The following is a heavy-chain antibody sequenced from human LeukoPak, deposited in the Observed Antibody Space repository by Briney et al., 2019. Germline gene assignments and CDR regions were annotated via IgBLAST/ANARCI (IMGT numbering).Heavy chain of an antibody. V-gene: IGHV3-48*04. D-gene: IGHD3-16*01. CDR3: ARAYDWSYYYYMDV. Sequence: PGGSLRLSCAASGFIFSTYSMNWVRQAPGKGLEWVSYISSSSATIYYADSVKGRFTVSRDNAKNSLYLQMNSLRAEDTAVYYCARAYDWSYYYYMDVWGKGTTVTVSS. CDR2: ISSSSATI. CDR1: GFIFSTYS. J-gene: IGHJ6*03.